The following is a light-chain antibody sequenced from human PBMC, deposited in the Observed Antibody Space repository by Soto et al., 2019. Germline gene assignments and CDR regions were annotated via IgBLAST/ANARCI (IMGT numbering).Light chain of an antibody. CDR3: QQYGSSPYT. Sequence: EIVLTQSPGTLSLSPGERATLSCRASQSVSSSYLAWYQQKPGQSPRLLMYATSSRATGIPDRFSGSGSGTEFTLTISRLEPEDFAVYYCQQYGSSPYTFGQGTKLEIK. J-gene: IGKJ2*01. CDR2: ATS. V-gene: IGKV3-20*01. CDR1: QSVSSSY.